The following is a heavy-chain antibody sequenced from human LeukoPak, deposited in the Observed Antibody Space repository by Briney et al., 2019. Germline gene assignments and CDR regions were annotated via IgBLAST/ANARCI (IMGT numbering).Heavy chain of an antibody. CDR1: GGSFSGYY. CDR2: INHSGST. CDR3: ARGAMYYDILTGYRGTIDY. J-gene: IGHJ4*02. V-gene: IGHV4-34*01. D-gene: IGHD3-9*01. Sequence: PSETLSLTCAVYGGSFSGYYWSWIRQPPGKGLEWIGEINHSGSTNYNPSLKSRVTISVDTSKNQFSLKLSPVTAADTAVYYCARGAMYYDILTGYRGTIDYWGQGTLVTVSS.